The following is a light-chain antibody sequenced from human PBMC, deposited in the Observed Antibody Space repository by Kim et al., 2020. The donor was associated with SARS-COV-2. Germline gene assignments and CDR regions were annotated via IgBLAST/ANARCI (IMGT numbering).Light chain of an antibody. Sequence: DIVLTQSPLSSPVTLGQPASISCRSSQSLLHSDGNTYLSWLHQRPGQPPRLLTYKISNRFSGVPDRFSASGAGTDFTLKISRVEAEDVGVYYCMQATQFIFGQGTKLEIK. CDR3: MQATQFI. CDR2: KIS. J-gene: IGKJ2*01. CDR1: QSLLHSDGNTY. V-gene: IGKV2-24*01.